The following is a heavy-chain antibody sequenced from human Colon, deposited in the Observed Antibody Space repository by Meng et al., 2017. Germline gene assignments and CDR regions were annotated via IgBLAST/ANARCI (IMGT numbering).Heavy chain of an antibody. D-gene: IGHD6-19*01. Sequence: QAQLQESGPGLVKPSETLSLTCTVSGGSISSYYWSWIRQSPAKGLEWIEYIDYSGTTKYNPSLKSRVTISVDVSKNQFSLNMESVTAADTAVYYCARQGSSGWYTYWFDPWGQGTLVTVSS. CDR1: GGSISSYY. CDR2: IDYSGTT. CDR3: ARQGSSGWYTYWFDP. V-gene: IGHV4-59*01. J-gene: IGHJ5*02.